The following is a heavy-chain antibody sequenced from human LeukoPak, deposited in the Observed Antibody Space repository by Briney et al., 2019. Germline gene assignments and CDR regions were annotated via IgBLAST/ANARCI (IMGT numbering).Heavy chain of an antibody. CDR3: ARTSRDAATYFDF. CDR2: IYHSGST. Sequence: PSQTLSLTCAISGGSINSGGYSWSWIRQPPGKGLEWIGYIYHSGSTYYNPSLKSRVTISVDRSKNQFSLRLNSVTAADTAVYYCARTSRDAATYFDFWGQGTLVTVSS. V-gene: IGHV4-30-2*01. J-gene: IGHJ4*02. CDR1: GGSINSGGYS. D-gene: IGHD1-26*01.